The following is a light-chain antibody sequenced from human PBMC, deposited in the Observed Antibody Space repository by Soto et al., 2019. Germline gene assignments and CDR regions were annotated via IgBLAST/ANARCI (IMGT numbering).Light chain of an antibody. V-gene: IGLV2-14*01. CDR2: EVS. J-gene: IGLJ3*02. Sequence: QSVLTQPASVSGSPGQSITISCTGTSSDVGGYNSVSWYQQHPGKVPKVMIYEVSNRPSGVSDRFSGSKSGNTASLTISGLPGEDEGDYYCSLNTSSHTWVFGGGTKVTVL. CDR1: SSDVGGYNS. CDR3: SLNTSSHTWV.